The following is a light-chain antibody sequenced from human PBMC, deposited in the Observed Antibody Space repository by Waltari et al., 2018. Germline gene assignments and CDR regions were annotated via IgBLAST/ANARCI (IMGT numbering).Light chain of an antibody. Sequence: SDLTQHPALSVSFGQTLRNTCQGDSTRPFDFSWFHQNPGQATALGNYGKNNRPSGNPDRFSASSSGSTASLTIVGAQAEDEADYYCHSRDSSGNVLIGGGTKLTVV. CDR3: HSRDSSGNVL. CDR1: STRPFD. CDR2: GKN. V-gene: IGLV3-19*01. J-gene: IGLJ2*01.